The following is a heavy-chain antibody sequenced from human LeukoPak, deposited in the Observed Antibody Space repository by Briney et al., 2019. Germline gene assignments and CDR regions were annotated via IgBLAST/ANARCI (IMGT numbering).Heavy chain of an antibody. CDR1: GFTFSSYS. J-gene: IGHJ3*02. CDR2: IYSGGST. Sequence: GGSLRLSCAASGFTFSSYSMNWVRQAPGKGLEWVSVIYSGGSTYYADSVKGRFTISRDNSKNTLYLQMNSLRAEDTAVYYCASTNNYGSGSYKAFDIWGQGTMVTVSS. V-gene: IGHV3-53*01. D-gene: IGHD3-10*01. CDR3: ASTNNYGSGSYKAFDI.